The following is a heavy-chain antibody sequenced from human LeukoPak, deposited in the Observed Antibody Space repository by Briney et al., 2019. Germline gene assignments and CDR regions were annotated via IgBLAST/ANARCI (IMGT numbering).Heavy chain of an antibody. D-gene: IGHD4-23*01. Sequence: PGRSLRLSCAASGFSFTSYGMHWVRQAPGKELEWVAVIWYDGTNKYYADSVKGRFTISRDTSNNMLYLQMNSLRAEDTAVYYCARVSESGNSDYWGQGTLVTVSS. CDR2: IWYDGTNK. J-gene: IGHJ4*02. V-gene: IGHV3-33*01. CDR3: ARVSESGNSDY. CDR1: GFSFTSYG.